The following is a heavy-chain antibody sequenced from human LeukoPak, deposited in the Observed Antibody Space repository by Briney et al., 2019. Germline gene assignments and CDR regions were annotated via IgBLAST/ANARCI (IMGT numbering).Heavy chain of an antibody. V-gene: IGHV1-18*04. CDR3: VRDCSSTNCYRHFDY. J-gene: IGHJ4*02. Sequence: ASVKVSCKASGYTFTSYGISWVRQAPGQGLEWMGWSSGYNGNTNYAQKLQGRVTMTTDTSTRTAYMELRSLRSDDTAVYYCVRDCSSTNCYRHFDYWGQGTLVTVSS. CDR2: SSGYNGNT. CDR1: GYTFTSYG. D-gene: IGHD2-2*01.